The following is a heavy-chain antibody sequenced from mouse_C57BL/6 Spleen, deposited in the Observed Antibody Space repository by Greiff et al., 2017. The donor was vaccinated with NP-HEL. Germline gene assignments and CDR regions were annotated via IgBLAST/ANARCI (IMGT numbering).Heavy chain of an antibody. V-gene: IGHV6-3*01. J-gene: IGHJ2*01. CDR3: TEGYGSSLDY. D-gene: IGHD1-1*01. CDR1: GFTFSNYW. CDR2: IRLKSDNYAT. Sequence: EVQGVESGGGLVQPGGSMKLSCVASGFTFSNYWMNWVRQSPEKGLEWVAQIRLKSDNYATHYAEYVKGRFTISRDDSKSSVYLQMNNLRAEDTGIYYGTEGYGSSLDYWGQGTTLTVSS.